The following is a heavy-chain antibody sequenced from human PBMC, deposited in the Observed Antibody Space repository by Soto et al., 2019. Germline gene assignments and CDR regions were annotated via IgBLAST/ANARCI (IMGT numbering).Heavy chain of an antibody. CDR1: GGTFSSYA. J-gene: IGHJ6*01. Sequence: QVQLVQSGAEVKKPGSSVKVSCKASGGTFSSYAISWVRQAPGQGLEWMGGIIPIFGTANYAQKFQGRVTITADESWSKAYMEVSSLRSEDTAVYYCARAGYCSGGSCDIESRFYYYYGMDVWGQGTTVTVSS. CDR2: IIPIFGTA. CDR3: ARAGYCSGGSCDIESRFYYYYGMDV. D-gene: IGHD2-15*01. V-gene: IGHV1-69*01.